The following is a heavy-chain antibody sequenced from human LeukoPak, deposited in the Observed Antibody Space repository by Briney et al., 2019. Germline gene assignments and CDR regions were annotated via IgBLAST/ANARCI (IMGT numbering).Heavy chain of an antibody. J-gene: IGHJ4*02. CDR1: GCTFSSYA. CDR2: IIPIFGTA. CDR3: ASDTAMATFDY. Sequence: SVKVSCKASGCTFSSYAMSWVRQAPGQGLEWMGGIIPIFGTANYAQKFQGRVTITTDESTITAYMELRSLKSEDTAVYYGASDTAMATFDYWGQGTLVTVSS. V-gene: IGHV1-69*05. D-gene: IGHD5-18*01.